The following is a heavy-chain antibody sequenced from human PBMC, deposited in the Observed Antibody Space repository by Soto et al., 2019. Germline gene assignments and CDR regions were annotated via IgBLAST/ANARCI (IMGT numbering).Heavy chain of an antibody. J-gene: IGHJ2*01. D-gene: IGHD4-17*01. CDR1: GGPFSSHT. V-gene: IGHV1-69*08. Sequence: QDQLVQSGAEVKKPGSSVKVSCKAFGGPFSSHTFSWVRQAPGQWLARMGRIIPALGTTTYSQKFQGRVTITADESVTTFYLELNSIRTEDTGVYYCARPDFGDYWYFDLWGRGTLVTVSS. CDR2: IIPALGTT. CDR3: ARPDFGDYWYFDL.